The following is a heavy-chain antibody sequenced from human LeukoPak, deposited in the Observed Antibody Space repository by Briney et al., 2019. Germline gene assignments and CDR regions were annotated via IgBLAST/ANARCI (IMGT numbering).Heavy chain of an antibody. J-gene: IGHJ3*02. CDR3: AKASAPHYYDSTGNAFDI. D-gene: IGHD3-22*01. V-gene: IGHV3-23*01. CDR2: ISGSGGST. CDR1: GFTFSSYA. Sequence: GGSLRLSCAASGFTFSSYAMSWVRQAPGKGLEWVSAISGSGGSTYYADSVKGRFTISRDNSKNTLYLQMNSLRAEDTAVYYCAKASAPHYYDSTGNAFDIWGQGTMVTVSS.